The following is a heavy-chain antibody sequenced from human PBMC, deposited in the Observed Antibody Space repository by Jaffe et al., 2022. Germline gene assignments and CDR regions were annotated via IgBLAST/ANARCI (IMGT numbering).Heavy chain of an antibody. D-gene: IGHD3-3*01. J-gene: IGHJ4*02. CDR1: GYSFTNYW. Sequence: EVQLVQSGAEVKKPGESLKISCKGSGYSFTNYWIVWVRQMPGKGLEWMGIIYPGDSDTRYSPSFQGQVTISADKSISTAYLQWSSLKASDTAMYYCARRHSIFGVGMGGGHCDYWGQGTLVTVSS. V-gene: IGHV5-51*03. CDR3: ARRHSIFGVGMGGGHCDY. CDR2: IYPGDSDT.